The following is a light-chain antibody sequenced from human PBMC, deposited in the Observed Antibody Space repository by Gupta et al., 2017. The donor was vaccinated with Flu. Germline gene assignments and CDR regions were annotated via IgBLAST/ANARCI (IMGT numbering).Light chain of an antibody. Sequence: DIQMTQSPSSLSASVGDRVTITCRTTQSISTYLNWYQQKPGKVPKVLIYSVSTLQSGVPSRFSGSGSGTEFTLTFSRLQPEDFATYYCQQSDSNPRTFGQGTKV. J-gene: IGKJ1*01. CDR2: SVS. CDR3: QQSDSNPRT. V-gene: IGKV1-39*01. CDR1: QSISTY.